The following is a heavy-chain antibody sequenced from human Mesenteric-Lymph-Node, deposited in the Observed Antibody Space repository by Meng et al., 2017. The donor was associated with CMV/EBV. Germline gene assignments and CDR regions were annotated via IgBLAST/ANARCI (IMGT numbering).Heavy chain of an antibody. D-gene: IGHD3-22*01. CDR2: SSHSGST. CDR3: ARGNFYDSSGYYLDY. CDR1: ISSGAYS. Sequence: ISSGAYSWNWIRQAPGKGLEWIGYSSHSGSTYYNPSLKSRITISVDRSKNQFSLNLSSVTAADTAVYYCARGNFYDSSGYYLDYWGQGTLVTVSS. V-gene: IGHV4-30-2*01. J-gene: IGHJ4*02.